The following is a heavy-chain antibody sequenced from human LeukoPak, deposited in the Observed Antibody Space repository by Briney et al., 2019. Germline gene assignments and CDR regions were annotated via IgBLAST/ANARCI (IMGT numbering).Heavy chain of an antibody. CDR1: DDSITIYY. Sequence: SETLSLTCTVSDDSITIYYWSWIRQPPGKGLEWIGYIDHTGSTNYNPSLKSRVTISRDTSKNQFSLKLSSVIAADTAVYYCAKYHFDYYYYYMDVWGKGTTVTVSS. J-gene: IGHJ6*03. CDR2: IDHTGST. CDR3: AKYHFDYYYYYMDV. D-gene: IGHD3-3*01. V-gene: IGHV4-59*01.